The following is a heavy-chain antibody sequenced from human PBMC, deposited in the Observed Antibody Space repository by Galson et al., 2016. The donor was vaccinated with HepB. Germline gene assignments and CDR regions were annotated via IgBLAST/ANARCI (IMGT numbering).Heavy chain of an antibody. D-gene: IGHD2-8*02. J-gene: IGHJ4*02. CDR3: APLGYCTAGTCYRVQ. CDR2: IYQSGTT. CDR1: GASISSRNW. V-gene: IGHV4-4*02. Sequence: ETLSLTCTISGASISSRNWWSWVRQSPEKGLEWIGEIYQSGTTNYNPSLKSRVTISLDKSRNEFSLKLTSVTAADTAVYYCAPLGYCTAGTCYRVQWGQGTLVTVSS.